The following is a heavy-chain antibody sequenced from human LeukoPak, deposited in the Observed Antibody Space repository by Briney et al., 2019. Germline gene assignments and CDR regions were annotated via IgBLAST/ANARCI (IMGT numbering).Heavy chain of an antibody. V-gene: IGHV4-59*01. CDR1: GGSISSYY. CDR3: ARGIAARLNDY. CDR2: IYYSGST. Sequence: PSETLSFTCTVSGGSISSYYWSWLRQPPGKGLEWIGYIYYSGSTNYNPSLKSRVTISVDTSKNQFSLKLSSVTAADTAVYYCARGIAARLNDYWGQGTLVTVSS. D-gene: IGHD6-6*01. J-gene: IGHJ4*02.